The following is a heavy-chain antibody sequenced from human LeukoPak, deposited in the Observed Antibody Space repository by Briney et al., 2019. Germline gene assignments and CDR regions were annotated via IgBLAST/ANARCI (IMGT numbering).Heavy chain of an antibody. CDR1: GFVFGHSW. V-gene: IGHV3-74*03. J-gene: IGHJ6*02. CDR2: INRDGSTT. D-gene: IGHD2/OR15-2a*01. CDR3: ARGNYYGMDV. Sequence: GGSLRLSCEASGFVFGHSWMSWVRQALGKGLEWVSGINRDGSTTTYADSVKGRFTVSRDNAKNTLYLQMNSLRAEDTAVYYCARGNYYGMDVWGQGTTVTVSS.